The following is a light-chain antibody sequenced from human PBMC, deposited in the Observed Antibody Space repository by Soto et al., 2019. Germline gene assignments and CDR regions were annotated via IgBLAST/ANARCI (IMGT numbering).Light chain of an antibody. Sequence: DIQMTQSPSTLSASVGDRVTITCRASQSISSWLAWYQQKPGKAPKLLIYKASSLESGVPSRFSGSGSGTEFTLTISSLQPDDFATYYCQQYNSSWWTFSQGTKVEIK. CDR1: QSISSW. J-gene: IGKJ1*01. CDR2: KAS. CDR3: QQYNSSWWT. V-gene: IGKV1-5*03.